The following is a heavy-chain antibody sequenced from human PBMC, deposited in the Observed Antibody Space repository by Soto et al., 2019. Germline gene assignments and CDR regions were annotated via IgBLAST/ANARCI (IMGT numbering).Heavy chain of an antibody. J-gene: IGHJ3*02. Sequence: QITLKESGPTLVKPTQTLTLTCTFSGFSLSTSGVGVGWIRQPPGKALEWLALIYWDDDKRYSPSLKSRLTITKDTSKNQVVLTMTNMDPVDTATYYCAHRLPYGDYVTGAFDIWGQGTMVTVSS. CDR1: GFSLSTSGVG. D-gene: IGHD4-17*01. CDR3: AHRLPYGDYVTGAFDI. V-gene: IGHV2-5*02. CDR2: IYWDDDK.